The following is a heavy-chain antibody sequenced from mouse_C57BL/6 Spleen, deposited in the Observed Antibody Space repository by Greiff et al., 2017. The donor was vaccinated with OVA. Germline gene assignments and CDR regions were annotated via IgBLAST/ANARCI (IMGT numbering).Heavy chain of an antibody. J-gene: IGHJ3*01. CDR1: GFTFSDYG. D-gene: IGHD3-3*01. CDR2: ISSGSSTI. Sequence: EVKLVESGGGLVKPGGSLKLSCAASGFTFSDYGMHWVRQAPEKGLEWVAYISSGSSTIYYADTVKGRFTISRDNAKNTLFLQMTSLRSEDTAMYYCARAVGQGPAWCAYRGQGTLVTVSA. V-gene: IGHV5-17*01. CDR3: ARAVGQGPAWCAY.